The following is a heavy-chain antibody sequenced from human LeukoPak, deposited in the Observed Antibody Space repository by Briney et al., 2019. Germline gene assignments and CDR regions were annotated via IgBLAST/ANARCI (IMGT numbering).Heavy chain of an antibody. J-gene: IGHJ5*02. Sequence: PSQPLSLTCTVSGGSISSGGYYWSWIRQHPGKGLEWIGYIYYSGSTYYNPSLKSRVTISVDTSKNQFSLKLSSVTAADTAVYYCAREGSSWGRAWFDPWGQGTLVTVSS. CDR3: AREGSSWGRAWFDP. CDR2: IYYSGST. CDR1: GGSISSGGYY. D-gene: IGHD6-13*01. V-gene: IGHV4-31*03.